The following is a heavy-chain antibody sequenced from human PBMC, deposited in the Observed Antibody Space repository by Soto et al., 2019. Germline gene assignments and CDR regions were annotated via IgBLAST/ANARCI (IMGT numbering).Heavy chain of an antibody. Sequence: PSETLSLTCPVSGGSISSGGYYWSWIRQHPGKGLEWIGYIYYSGSTYYNPSLKSRVTISVDTSKNQFSLKLSSVTAADTAVYYCARDGPDTRFDYWGQGTLVTVSS. CDR1: GGSISSGGYY. V-gene: IGHV4-31*03. CDR2: IYYSGST. J-gene: IGHJ4*02. D-gene: IGHD2-2*02. CDR3: ARDGPDTRFDY.